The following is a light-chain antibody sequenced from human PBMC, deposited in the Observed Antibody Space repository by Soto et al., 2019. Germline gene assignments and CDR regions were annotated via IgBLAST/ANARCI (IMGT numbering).Light chain of an antibody. V-gene: IGKV2-30*02. Sequence: DIVMTQSPLSLPVTLGQPASISCRSSQSLVHSDGNTYLNWFLQRAGQSPRRLIYEISNRDSGVPDRFTGSGSDADFTLKIRRVEAEDVAVYYCMQGTQWPWTCGQGTKVEIK. CDR2: EIS. CDR1: QSLVHSDGNTY. CDR3: MQGTQWPWT. J-gene: IGKJ1*01.